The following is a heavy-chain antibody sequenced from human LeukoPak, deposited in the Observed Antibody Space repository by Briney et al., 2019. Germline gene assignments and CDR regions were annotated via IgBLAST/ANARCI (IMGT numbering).Heavy chain of an antibody. D-gene: IGHD3-22*01. Sequence: GGSLRLSCAASGFTFSIYAMSWVRQAPGKGLQWVSSITSRGESTWYVDSVKGRFTITRDNSENTLYLQMHSLRAEDTAVYYCARDRPNYYGSDGHYYRRDGDYWGRGTLVSVSS. J-gene: IGHJ4*02. CDR2: ITSRGEST. V-gene: IGHV3-23*01. CDR3: ARDRPNYYGSDGHYYRRDGDY. CDR1: GFTFSIYA.